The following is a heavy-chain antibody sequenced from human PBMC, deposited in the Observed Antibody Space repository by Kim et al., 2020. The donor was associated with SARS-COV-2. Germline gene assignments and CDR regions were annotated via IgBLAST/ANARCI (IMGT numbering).Heavy chain of an antibody. V-gene: IGHV3-74*01. CDR3: ARDLRGSDVL. J-gene: IGHJ4*02. D-gene: IGHD3-16*01. CDR1: GFTVSSYW. CDR2: INGDASST. Sequence: GGSLRLSCAASGFTVSSYWMHWVRQVPGKGLVWVSRINGDASSTCYADSVKGRFTISRDNAKSTVYLQMNSLSAEDTAVYYCARDLRGSDVLWGQGTLVTVSS.